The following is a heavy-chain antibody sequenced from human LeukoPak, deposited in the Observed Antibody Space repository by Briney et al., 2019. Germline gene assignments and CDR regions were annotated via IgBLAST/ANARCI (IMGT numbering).Heavy chain of an antibody. V-gene: IGHV1-2*02. D-gene: IGHD3-10*01. J-gene: IGHJ6*03. Sequence: ASVKVSCKASGYTFTDYYMHWVRQAPGQGLEWMGWINPNSGGTNYAQKFQGRVTMTRHTSISTAYMELSRLISDDTAVYYCARDRGRISDYYGSGRSLHYYMDVWGKGTTVTVSS. CDR1: GYTFTDYY. CDR2: INPNSGGT. CDR3: ARDRGRISDYYGSGRSLHYYMDV.